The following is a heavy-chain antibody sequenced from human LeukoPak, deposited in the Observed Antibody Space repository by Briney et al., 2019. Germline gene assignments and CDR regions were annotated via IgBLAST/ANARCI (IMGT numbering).Heavy chain of an antibody. D-gene: IGHD2-15*01. Sequence: KAGKSLRHSCAAFGFTFDNYAMHWVRQAPGKGLEWVSSISWNSANIAYADSVKGRFTISRDNAKNSLYLQMNSLRPEDMALYYCVKDTSGASQYFQYWGHGTVVTVSS. CDR2: ISWNSANI. V-gene: IGHV3-9*03. CDR1: GFTFDNYA. CDR3: VKDTSGASQYFQY. J-gene: IGHJ1*01.